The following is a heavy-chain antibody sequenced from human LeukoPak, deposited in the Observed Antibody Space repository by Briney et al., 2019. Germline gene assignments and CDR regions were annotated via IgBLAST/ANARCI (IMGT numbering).Heavy chain of an antibody. CDR2: TSSSGSTI. CDR3: ARGSSRSGYYGLDAFDI. Sequence: PGGSLRLSCAASGFTFSSYEMNWVRQAPGKGLEWVSYTSSSGSTIYYAHSVKGRFTISRDNAKNSLYLQMNSLRAEDTAVYYCARGSSRSGYYGLDAFDIRGQGTMVTVSS. CDR1: GFTFSSYE. J-gene: IGHJ3*02. D-gene: IGHD3-22*01. V-gene: IGHV3-48*03.